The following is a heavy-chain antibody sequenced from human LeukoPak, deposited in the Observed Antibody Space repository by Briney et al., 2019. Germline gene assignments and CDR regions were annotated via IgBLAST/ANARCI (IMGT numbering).Heavy chain of an antibody. CDR3: AREAAAAEGVMDV. V-gene: IGHV1-2*02. CDR1: GYTFTGYY. Sequence: ASVKVSCKASGYTFTGYYMHWVRQAPGQGLEWMGWINPNSGGTNYAQKFQGRVTMTRDTSISTAYMELSRLRSDDTAVYYCAREAAAAEGVMDVWGQGTTVTVSS. D-gene: IGHD6-13*01. CDR2: INPNSGGT. J-gene: IGHJ6*02.